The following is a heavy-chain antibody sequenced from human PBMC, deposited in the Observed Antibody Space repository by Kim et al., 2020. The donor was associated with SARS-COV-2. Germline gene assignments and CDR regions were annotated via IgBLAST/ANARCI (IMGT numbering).Heavy chain of an antibody. CDR3: GSSKDTAMVTSDY. CDR1: GGSFSGYY. Sequence: SETLSLTCAVYGGSFSGYYWSWIRQPPGKGLEWIGEINHSGSTNYNPSLKSRVTISVDTSKNQFSLKLSSVTAADTAVYYCGSSKDTAMVTSDYWGQGTLVTVSS. CDR2: INHSGST. V-gene: IGHV4-34*01. J-gene: IGHJ4*02. D-gene: IGHD5-18*01.